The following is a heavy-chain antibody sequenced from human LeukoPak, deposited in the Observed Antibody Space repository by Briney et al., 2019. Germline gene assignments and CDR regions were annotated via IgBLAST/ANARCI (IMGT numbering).Heavy chain of an antibody. D-gene: IGHD4-17*01. V-gene: IGHV1-8*01. CDR3: ASSFYGDYVAFDI. Sequence: ASVKVSCKASGYTFTSYDINWVRQATGQGLEWMGWMNPNSGNTGYAQKFQGRVTMTRNTSISTAYTELSSLRSEDTAVYYCASSFYGDYVAFDIWGQGTMVTVSS. CDR2: MNPNSGNT. CDR1: GYTFTSYD. J-gene: IGHJ3*02.